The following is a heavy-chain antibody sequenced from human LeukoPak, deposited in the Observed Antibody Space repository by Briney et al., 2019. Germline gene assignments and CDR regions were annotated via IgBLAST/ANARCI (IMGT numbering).Heavy chain of an antibody. J-gene: IGHJ4*02. CDR2: IIPIFGTA. D-gene: IGHD6-19*01. V-gene: IGHV1-69*05. Sequence: ASVKVSCKASGGTLSSYAISWVRQAPGQGLEWMGRIIPIFGTANYAQKFQGRVTITTDESTSTAYMELSSLRSEDTAVYYCARDEGIAVAGLWGQGTLVTVSS. CDR3: ARDEGIAVAGL. CDR1: GGTLSSYA.